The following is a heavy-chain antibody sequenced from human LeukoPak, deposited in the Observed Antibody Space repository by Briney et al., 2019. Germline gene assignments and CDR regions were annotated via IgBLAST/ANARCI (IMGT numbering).Heavy chain of an antibody. CDR1: GFTFSSYG. CDR3: ARDPPSIFGVVHTLYYYGMDV. CDR2: ISSSGSTI. V-gene: IGHV3-48*04. D-gene: IGHD3-3*01. Sequence: GGSLRLSCAASGFTFSSYGMHWVRQAPGKGLEWVSYISSSGSTIYYADSVKGRFTISRDNAKNSLYLQMNSLRAEDTAVYYCARDPPSIFGVVHTLYYYGMDVWGQGTTVTVSS. J-gene: IGHJ6*02.